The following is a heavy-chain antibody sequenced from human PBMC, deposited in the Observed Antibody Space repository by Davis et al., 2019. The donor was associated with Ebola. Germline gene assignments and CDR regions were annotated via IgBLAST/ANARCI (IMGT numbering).Heavy chain of an antibody. D-gene: IGHD3-10*01. CDR3: AKDFDGSGSYNDA. J-gene: IGHJ5*02. Sequence: SLKISCATSGLTFDDYAMHWFRHAPGKGLEWVSGITLNSGTTAYADSVKGRFTISRDNAKDSLYLQMNRLRTEDTAFYYGAKDFDGSGSYNDAWGQGTLVAVSS. CDR2: ITLNSGTT. V-gene: IGHV3-9*01. CDR1: GLTFDDYA.